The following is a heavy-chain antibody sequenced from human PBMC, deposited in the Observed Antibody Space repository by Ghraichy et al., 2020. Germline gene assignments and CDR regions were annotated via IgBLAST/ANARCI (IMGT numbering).Heavy chain of an antibody. CDR3: ARQREGAIFGVVIIRDYYYYMDV. CDR2: IYYSGST. CDR1: GGSISSSSYY. J-gene: IGHJ6*03. D-gene: IGHD3-3*01. V-gene: IGHV4-39*01. Sequence: SETLSLTCTVSGGSISSSSYYWGWIRQPPGKGLEWIGSIYYSGSTYYNPSLKSRVTISVDTSKNQFSLKLSSVTAADTAVYYCARQREGAIFGVVIIRDYYYYMDVWGKGTTVTVSS.